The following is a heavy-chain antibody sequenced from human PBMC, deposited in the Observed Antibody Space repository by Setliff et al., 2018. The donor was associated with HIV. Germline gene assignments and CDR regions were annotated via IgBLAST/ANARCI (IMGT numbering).Heavy chain of an antibody. CDR3: ARGAIVPAAMVSRYNYYGMDV. D-gene: IGHD2-2*01. CDR1: GYTFTRYG. CDR2: ISAYNGNT. Sequence: ASVKVSCKASGYTFTRYGISWVRQAPGQGLEWMGWISAYNGNTNYAKKLQGRVTMTTDTSTSTAYMELRSLRSDDPAVYYCARGAIVPAAMVSRYNYYGMDVWGQGTTVTVSS. J-gene: IGHJ6*02. V-gene: IGHV1-18*01.